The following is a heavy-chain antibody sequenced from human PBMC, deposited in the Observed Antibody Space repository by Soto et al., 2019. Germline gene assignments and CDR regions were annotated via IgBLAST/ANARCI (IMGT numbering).Heavy chain of an antibody. V-gene: IGHV1-18*01. CDR3: ARGRYGDY. Sequence: QVHLVQSGAEVKKPGASVKVYCKGSGYAFTTYGITWVRQAPGQGLEWMGWISAHNGNTNYALKLQGRVTVTRDTSTSTAYMELRSLRSDDTTVYYCARGRYGDYWGQGALVTVSS. CDR2: ISAHNGNT. CDR1: GYAFTTYG. J-gene: IGHJ4*02. D-gene: IGHD1-1*01.